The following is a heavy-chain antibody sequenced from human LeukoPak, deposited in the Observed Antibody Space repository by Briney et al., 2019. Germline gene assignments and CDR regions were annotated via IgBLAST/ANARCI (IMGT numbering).Heavy chain of an antibody. CDR2: IYYSGST. Sequence: SETLSLTCTVSGGSITSSSYYWGWIRQPPGKGLEWIGSIYYSGSTYYNPSLKSRVTISVDTSKNQFSLKLSSVTAADTAVYYCARDSGDWFDPWGQGTLVTVSS. J-gene: IGHJ5*02. CDR3: ARDSGDWFDP. V-gene: IGHV4-39*02. CDR1: GGSITSSSYY.